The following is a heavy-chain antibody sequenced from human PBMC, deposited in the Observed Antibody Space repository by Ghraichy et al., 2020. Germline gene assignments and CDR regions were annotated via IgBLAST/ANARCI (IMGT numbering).Heavy chain of an antibody. V-gene: IGHV1-58*01. CDR1: GFTFTSSA. CDR3: AADPNIVVVPADFDY. D-gene: IGHD2-2*01. Sequence: SVKVSCKASGFTFTSSAVQWVRQARGQRLEWIGWIVVGSGNTNYAQKFQERVTITRDMSTSTAYMELSSLRSEDTAVYYCAADPNIVVVPADFDYWGQGTLVTVSS. CDR2: IVVGSGNT. J-gene: IGHJ4*02.